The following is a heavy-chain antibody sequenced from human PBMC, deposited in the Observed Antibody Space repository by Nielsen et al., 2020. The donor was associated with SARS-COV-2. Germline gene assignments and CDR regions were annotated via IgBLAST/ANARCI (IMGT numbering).Heavy chain of an antibody. CDR3: ASVAYDILTGYYLY. V-gene: IGHV3-21*01. D-gene: IGHD3-9*01. J-gene: IGHJ4*02. CDR1: GFTFSSYS. CDR2: ISSSSSYI. Sequence: GGSLRLSCAASGFTFSSYSMNWVRQAPGKGLEWVSSISSSSSYIYYADSVKGRFTISRDNAKNSLYLQMNSLRAEDTAVYYCASVAYDILTGYYLYWGQATLVTVSS.